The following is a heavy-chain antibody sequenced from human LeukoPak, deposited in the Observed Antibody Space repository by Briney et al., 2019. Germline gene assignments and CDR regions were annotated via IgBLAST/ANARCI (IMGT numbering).Heavy chain of an antibody. D-gene: IGHD2-2*01. J-gene: IGHJ5*02. CDR3: ARIWGSSTSCYDCWFDP. Sequence: ASVTVSCKASGYAFTAYYMHWVRQAPGQGLEWMGWINPNSGGTNYAQKFQGRVTMTRDTSISTAYMELSRLRSDDTAVYYCARIWGSSTSCYDCWFDPWGQGTLVTVSS. CDR1: GYAFTAYY. V-gene: IGHV1-2*02. CDR2: INPNSGGT.